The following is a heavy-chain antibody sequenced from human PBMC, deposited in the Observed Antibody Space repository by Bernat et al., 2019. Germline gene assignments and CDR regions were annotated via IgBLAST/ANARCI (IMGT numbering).Heavy chain of an antibody. J-gene: IGHJ3*02. CDR3: AKDVSAVAGDAFDI. V-gene: IGHV3-23*01. D-gene: IGHD6-19*01. Sequence: EVQLLESGGGLVQPGGSLRLSCEASGFTFSDYAMSWVRQAPGKGLEWVSAIIGSDGSTYYADSVKGRFTISRDNPKNTMYLQMNSLRAEDTAVYYCAKDVSAVAGDAFDIWGQGTMVTVSS. CDR1: GFTFSDYA. CDR2: IIGSDGST.